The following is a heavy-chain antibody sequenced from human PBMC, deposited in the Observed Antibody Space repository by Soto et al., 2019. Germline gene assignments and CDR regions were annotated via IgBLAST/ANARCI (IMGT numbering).Heavy chain of an antibody. J-gene: IGHJ4*02. Sequence: PGGSLRLSCAASGFTFSSYAMHWVRQAPGKGLEWVALISYDGSDKDYADSVKGRFTISRDNSRNTLFLQMNSLRAEDTAVYYCARDSGRFYIDHWGQGT. D-gene: IGHD1-26*01. CDR2: ISYDGSDK. CDR1: GFTFSSYA. V-gene: IGHV3-30-3*01. CDR3: ARDSGRFYIDH.